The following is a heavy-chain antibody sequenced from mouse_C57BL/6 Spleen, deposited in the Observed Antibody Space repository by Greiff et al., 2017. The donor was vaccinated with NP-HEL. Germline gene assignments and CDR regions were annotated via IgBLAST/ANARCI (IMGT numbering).Heavy chain of an antibody. J-gene: IGHJ2*01. CDR2: ISDGGSYT. D-gene: IGHD2-4*01. V-gene: IGHV5-4*01. CDR1: GFTFSSYA. Sequence: EVQVVESGGGLVKPGGSLKLSCAASGFTFSSYAMSWVRQTPEKRLEWVATISDGGSYTYYPDNVKGRFTISRDNAKNNLYLQMSHLKSEDTAMYYCARDPYDYDFDYWGQGTTLTVSS. CDR3: ARDPYDYDFDY.